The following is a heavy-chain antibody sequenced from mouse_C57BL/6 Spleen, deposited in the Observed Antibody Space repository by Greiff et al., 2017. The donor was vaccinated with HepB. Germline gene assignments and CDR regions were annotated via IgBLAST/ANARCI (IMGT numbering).Heavy chain of an antibody. CDR1: GYTFTSYW. CDR3: ARSGLHFDY. J-gene: IGHJ2*01. CDR2: IDPSDSYT. Sequence: QVQLKQPGAELVKPGASVKLSCKASGYTFTSYWIQWVKQRPGQGLEWIGEIDPSDSYTNYNQKFKGKATLTVDTSSSTAYMQLSSLTSEDSAVYYCARSGLHFDYWGQGTTPTVSS. V-gene: IGHV1-50*01. D-gene: IGHD3-1*01.